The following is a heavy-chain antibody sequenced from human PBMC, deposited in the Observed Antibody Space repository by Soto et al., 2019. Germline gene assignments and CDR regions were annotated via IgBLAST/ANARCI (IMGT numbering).Heavy chain of an antibody. J-gene: IGHJ6*02. CDR3: ARIDASDYYYYGMDV. V-gene: IGHV3-48*02. Sequence: HPGGSLRLSCAASGFTFSSYSMNWVRQAPGKGLEWVSYISSSSTIYYADSVKGRFTISRDNAKNSLYLQMNSLRDEDTAVYYCARIDASDYYYYGMDVWGQGTTVTVSS. D-gene: IGHD2-2*01. CDR1: GFTFSSYS. CDR2: ISSSSTI.